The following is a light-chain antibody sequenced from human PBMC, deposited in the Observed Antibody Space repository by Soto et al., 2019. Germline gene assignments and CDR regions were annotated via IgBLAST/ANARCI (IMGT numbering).Light chain of an antibody. CDR2: GNS. CDR1: SSNIGAGYD. Sequence: QSVLTQPPSVSGAPGQRVTISCTGSSSNIGAGYDVHWYQQLPGTAPKLLINGNSYRPSGVPDRISGSKSGTSGSLAITGLQAEDEADYYCQSYDTSLSGSVVFGGGTKVTV. V-gene: IGLV1-40*01. CDR3: QSYDTSLSGSVV. J-gene: IGLJ2*01.